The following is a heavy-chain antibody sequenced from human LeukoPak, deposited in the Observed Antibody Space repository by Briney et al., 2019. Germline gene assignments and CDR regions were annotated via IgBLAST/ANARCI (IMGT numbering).Heavy chain of an antibody. Sequence: ETLSLTCTVSGGSISSYYWSWIRQPPGKGLEWVSSIYSAGNIYYADSAKGRFTISRDNSKNTLYLQMNSLRVDDTAVYYCAREKYGSGPQPFDYWGQGTQVTVSS. J-gene: IGHJ4*02. V-gene: IGHV3-66*01. CDR1: GGSISSYY. D-gene: IGHD3-10*01. CDR2: IYSAGNI. CDR3: AREKYGSGPQPFDY.